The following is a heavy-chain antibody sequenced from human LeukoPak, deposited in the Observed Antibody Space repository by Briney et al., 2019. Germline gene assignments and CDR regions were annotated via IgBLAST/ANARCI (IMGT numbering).Heavy chain of an antibody. CDR1: GFTFSSYS. CDR2: ISSSRSYI. CDR3: AELGITMIGGV. J-gene: IGHJ6*04. V-gene: IGHV3-21*01. Sequence: PGGSLRPSCSASGFTFSSYSMNWVRQAPGKGLEWGSSISSSRSYIYYADSVKGRFTISRDNAKNSLYLQMNSLSAEDTAVYYCAELGITMIGGVWGKGTTVTISS. D-gene: IGHD3-10*02.